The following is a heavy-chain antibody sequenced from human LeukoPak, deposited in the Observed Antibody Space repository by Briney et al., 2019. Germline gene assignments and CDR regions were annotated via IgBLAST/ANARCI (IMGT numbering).Heavy chain of an antibody. D-gene: IGHD2-2*01. V-gene: IGHV3-23*01. CDR1: GLTFNNYA. CDR3: AKGVVVAPDVTPFDY. CDR2: ISSRGASK. Sequence: GGSLRLSCAVSGLTFNNYAMSWVRQAPGKGLEWVSGISSRGASKYYADSVKGRFTISRDNSKNTLYLQMNSLRAEDTAVYYCAKGVVVAPDVTPFDYWGQGTLVTVSS. J-gene: IGHJ4*02.